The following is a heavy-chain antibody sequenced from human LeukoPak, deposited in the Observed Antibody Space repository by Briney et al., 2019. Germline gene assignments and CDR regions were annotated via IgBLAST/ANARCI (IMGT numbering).Heavy chain of an antibody. CDR1: GFTFSSYW. CDR2: IKQDGSEK. V-gene: IGHV3-7*01. Sequence: GGSLRLSCAASGFTFSSYWMSWVRQAPGKGLEWVANIKQDGSEKYYVDSVKGRFTISRDNAKNSLYLQMNSLRAEDTAVYYCASSLRGYSKSRGMDVWGQGTTVTVSS. CDR3: ASSLRGYSKSRGMDV. D-gene: IGHD5-18*01. J-gene: IGHJ6*02.